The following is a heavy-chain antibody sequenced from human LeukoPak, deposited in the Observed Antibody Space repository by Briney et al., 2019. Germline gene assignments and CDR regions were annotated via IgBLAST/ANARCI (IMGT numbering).Heavy chain of an antibody. CDR1: GGSISSYY. J-gene: IGHJ4*02. CDR2: IYYSGST. Sequence: SETLSLTCTVSGGSISSYYWSWIRQPPGKGLEWIGYIYYSGSTNYNPSLKSRVTISVDTSKNQFSLKLSSVTAADTAVYYCARKPIINSAWYYFDYWGQGTLVTVSS. CDR3: ARKPIINSAWYYFDY. D-gene: IGHD1-14*01. V-gene: IGHV4-59*01.